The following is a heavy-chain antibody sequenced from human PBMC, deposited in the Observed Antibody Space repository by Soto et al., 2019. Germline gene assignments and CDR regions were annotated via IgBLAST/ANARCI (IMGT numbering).Heavy chain of an antibody. V-gene: IGHV4-59*08. D-gene: IGHD1-1*01. CDR1: GYSISGHY. J-gene: IGHJ4*02. CDR2: IHSAGTT. Sequence: QVQLRESGPGLVTPSETLSVTCTVSGYSISGHYWSWIRQPPGKGLEWIRYIHSAGTTNYNASFKSRVTLSLDTSKNVFSMRLTSVTAADTAVYYCVRGEWERRSFDDWGQGTLVTVSS. CDR3: VRGEWERRSFDD.